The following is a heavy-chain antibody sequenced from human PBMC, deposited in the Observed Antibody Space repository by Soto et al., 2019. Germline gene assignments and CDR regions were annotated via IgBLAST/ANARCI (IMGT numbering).Heavy chain of an antibody. CDR2: IYYSGST. CDR3: ARHPLSGWHRHYYFGMGV. D-gene: IGHD6-19*01. CDR1: GSSISSSGYY. Sequence: SATLSLTCPFSGSSISSSGYYWGRIRLAPGKGLEWIGSIYYSGSTYYNPSLKSRVTISVDTSKNQFSLKLSSVTAADTAVYYCARHPLSGWHRHYYFGMGVWGQGTTVT. V-gene: IGHV4-39*01. J-gene: IGHJ6*02.